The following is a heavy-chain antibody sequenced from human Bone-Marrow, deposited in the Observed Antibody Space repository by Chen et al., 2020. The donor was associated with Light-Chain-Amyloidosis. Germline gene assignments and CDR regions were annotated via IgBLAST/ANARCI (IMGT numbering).Heavy chain of an antibody. D-gene: IGHD6-6*01. Sequence: QVQLQQWGAGLLKPSETLSLTCAVYGGSFSGYYWSWIRQPPGKGVEWIGEIRHSGRTNHDPSLKSRVPISVHTSKNQCSLKLCSVTAADTAVYYCARGHSNVYSSSAQRRNWFDPWGQGTLVTVSS. CDR1: GGSFSGYY. J-gene: IGHJ5*02. V-gene: IGHV4-34*01. CDR2: IRHSGRT. CDR3: ARGHSNVYSSSAQRRNWFDP.